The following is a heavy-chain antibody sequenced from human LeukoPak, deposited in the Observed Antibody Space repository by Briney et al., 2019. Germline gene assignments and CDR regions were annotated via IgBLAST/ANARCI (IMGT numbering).Heavy chain of an antibody. CDR1: GFTFSNYA. CDR2: ISRSGQNI. D-gene: IGHD2-2*01. CDR3: ARLPAYCSSTSCYYDY. V-gene: IGHV3-21*01. J-gene: IGHJ4*02. Sequence: GGSLRLSCAASGFTFSNYAMTWVRQPPGKGLQWVSSISRSGQNIDHADSVNGRFSISRDNARNSLFLQMNSLRAKDTAVYYCARLPAYCSSTSCYYDYWGQGTLVTVSS.